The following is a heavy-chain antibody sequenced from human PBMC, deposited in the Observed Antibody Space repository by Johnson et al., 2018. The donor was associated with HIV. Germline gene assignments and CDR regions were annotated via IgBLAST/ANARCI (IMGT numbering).Heavy chain of an antibody. D-gene: IGHD6-13*01. J-gene: IGHJ3*02. CDR3: AKDRDLAAAGTDAFDI. V-gene: IGHV3-9*01. CDR1: GFTFSNYA. Sequence: VQLVESGGGVVQPGRSLRLSCAASGFTFSNYAMHWVRQAPGKGLEWVSGISWNSGSIGYADSVKGRFTISRDNAKNSLYLQMNSLRAEDTALYYCAKDRDLAAAGTDAFDIWGQGTMVTVSS. CDR2: ISWNSGSI.